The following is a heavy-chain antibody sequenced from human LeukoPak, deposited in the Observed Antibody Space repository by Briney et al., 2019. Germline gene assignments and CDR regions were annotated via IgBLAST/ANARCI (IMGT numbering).Heavy chain of an antibody. D-gene: IGHD2-2*01. J-gene: IGHJ5*02. CDR3: ARDFFDIVVVPAAHNWFDP. CDR1: GYTFTSYG. Sequence: GASMKVSCKASGYTFTSYGISWVRQAPGQGLEWMGWISAYNGNTNYAQKLQGRVTMTIDTSTSTAYMELRSLRSDDTAVYYCARDFFDIVVVPAAHNWFDPWGQGTLVTVSS. V-gene: IGHV1-18*01. CDR2: ISAYNGNT.